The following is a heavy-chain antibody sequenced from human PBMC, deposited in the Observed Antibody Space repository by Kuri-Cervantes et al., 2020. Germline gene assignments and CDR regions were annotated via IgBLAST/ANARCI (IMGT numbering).Heavy chain of an antibody. CDR1: GYTFTSYY. Sequence: ASVRVSCKASGYTFTSYYMHWVRQAPGQGLEWMGIINPSGGSTSYAQKFQGRVTMTRDTSISTAYMELSRLRSDDTAVYYCAREDSSGWSAHFDYWGQGTLVTVSS. D-gene: IGHD6-19*01. CDR2: INPSGGST. V-gene: IGHV1-46*01. CDR3: AREDSSGWSAHFDY. J-gene: IGHJ4*02.